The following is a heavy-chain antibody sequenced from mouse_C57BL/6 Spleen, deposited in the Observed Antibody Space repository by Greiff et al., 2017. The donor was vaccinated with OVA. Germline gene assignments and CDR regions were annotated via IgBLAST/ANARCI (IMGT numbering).Heavy chain of an antibody. CDR3: ERWGTTVVGYFDV. V-gene: IGHV1-64*01. D-gene: IGHD1-1*01. CDR1: GYTFTSYW. Sequence: VQLQQPGAELVKPGASVKLSCKASGYTFTSYWMHWVKQRPGQGLEWIGMIHPNSGSTNYNEKFKSKATLTVDKSSSTAYMQLSSLTSEDSAVYYGERWGTTVVGYFDVEGTGTTVTVAS. CDR2: IHPNSGST. J-gene: IGHJ1*03.